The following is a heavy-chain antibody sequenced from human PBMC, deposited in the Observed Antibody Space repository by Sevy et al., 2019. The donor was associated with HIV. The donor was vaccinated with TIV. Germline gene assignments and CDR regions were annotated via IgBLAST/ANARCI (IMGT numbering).Heavy chain of an antibody. CDR3: AREGCTRPHDY. J-gene: IGHJ4*02. V-gene: IGHV3-23*01. CDR1: GFNFNIYS. D-gene: IGHD2-8*01. CDR2: LSFGCGKI. Sequence: GGSLRLSCAVSGFNFNIYSMSWVRQAPGKGLEWVSTLSFGCGKINYADSVKGRFIISRDDSKNTLYLQMNSLRAKDTAVYFCAREGCTRPHDYWGQGTLVTV.